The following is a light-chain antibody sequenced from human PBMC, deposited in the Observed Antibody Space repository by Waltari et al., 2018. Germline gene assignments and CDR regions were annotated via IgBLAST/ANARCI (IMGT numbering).Light chain of an antibody. CDR2: RDS. CDR1: NIGSKN. V-gene: IGLV3-9*01. J-gene: IGLJ2*01. Sequence: SYELTQPLSVSVALGQTARMTCGGNNIGSKNVHWYQQKPGQAPVRVIYRDSNRPSGIPERFSGCDSGNTATLTISRAQDGDEADFYCQVWDSNTAVFGGGTKLTVL. CDR3: QVWDSNTAV.